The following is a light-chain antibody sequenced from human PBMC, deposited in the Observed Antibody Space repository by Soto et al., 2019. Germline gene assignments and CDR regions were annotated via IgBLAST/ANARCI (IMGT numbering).Light chain of an antibody. J-gene: IGKJ4*01. Sequence: DTQMTQSPSSLSASVGDRVTITCQASQGIAKYLHWYQQKPGKAPKLLIYHASNLQTGVPSRFSGSGSGTDFPLTISSLQPEDIATYFCQQSDNLPLTFGGGTKVEIK. CDR2: HAS. CDR1: QGIAKY. V-gene: IGKV1-33*01. CDR3: QQSDNLPLT.